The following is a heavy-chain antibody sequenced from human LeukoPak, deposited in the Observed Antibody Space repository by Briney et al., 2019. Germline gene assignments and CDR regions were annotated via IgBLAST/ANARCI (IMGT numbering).Heavy chain of an antibody. CDR2: IYYSGST. Sequence: SETLSLTCTVSGYSISSGYYWGWIRQPPGKGLEWIGYIYYSGSTNYNPSLKSRVTISVDTSKNQFSLKLSSVTAADTAVYYCARDNAGGMDVWGKGTTVTISS. CDR1: GYSISSGYY. V-gene: IGHV4-61*01. D-gene: IGHD3-10*01. CDR3: ARDNAGGMDV. J-gene: IGHJ6*04.